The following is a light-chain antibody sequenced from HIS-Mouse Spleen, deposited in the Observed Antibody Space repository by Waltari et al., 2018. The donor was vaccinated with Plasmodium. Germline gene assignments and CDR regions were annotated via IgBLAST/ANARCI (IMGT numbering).Light chain of an antibody. CDR1: QSVSSSY. CDR2: GAS. Sequence: EIGLTQSPGTLSLSPGERATLSCRASQSVSSSYLARYQQNPGQGPRRLSSGASSRANGISDRFSGRGSGTDLTLTISRLEPEDCAVYYCQQYGSSGTFGQGTKVEIK. CDR3: QQYGSSGT. V-gene: IGKV3-20*01. J-gene: IGKJ1*01.